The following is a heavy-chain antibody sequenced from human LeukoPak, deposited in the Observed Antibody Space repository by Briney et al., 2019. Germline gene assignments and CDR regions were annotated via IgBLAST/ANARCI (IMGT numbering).Heavy chain of an antibody. CDR2: IYTSGSI. D-gene: IGHD3-22*01. CDR3: VRESKTYDGSGYYHDY. CDR1: GGSIRNYL. Sequence: SETLSLTCSVSGGSIRNYLWSWIRQPAGKGLEWIGRIYTSGSIDYKPSLRSRVTMSVDTSRNQFSLKLTSVTAADTAVYYCVRESKTYDGSGYYHDYWGQGALVTVSS. V-gene: IGHV4-4*07. J-gene: IGHJ4*02.